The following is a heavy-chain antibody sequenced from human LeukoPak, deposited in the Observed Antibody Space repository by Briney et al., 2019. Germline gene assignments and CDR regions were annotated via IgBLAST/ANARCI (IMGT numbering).Heavy chain of an antibody. J-gene: IGHJ5*02. Sequence: QSSETLSLTCTVSGVSISSGGYYWSWIRQHPGKGLEWIGYIYYSGSTYYNPSLKSRVTISVDTSKNQFSLKLSFVTAADTAVYYCASELRYSSSWYSWFDPWGQGTLVTVPS. CDR3: ASELRYSSSWYSWFDP. D-gene: IGHD6-13*01. CDR2: IYYSGST. V-gene: IGHV4-31*03. CDR1: GVSISSGGYY.